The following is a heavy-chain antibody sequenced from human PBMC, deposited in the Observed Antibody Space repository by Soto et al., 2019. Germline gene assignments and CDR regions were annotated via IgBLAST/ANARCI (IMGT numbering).Heavy chain of an antibody. D-gene: IGHD2-21*01. V-gene: IGHV4-39*02. CDR1: GGSIAYNSYY. CDR3: ARLAVVAPVANV. Sequence: NPSETLSLTCSVSGGSIAYNSYYWGWIRQPPGKGLEWVGGIFYTGTTYYSPSLKDRVSISVDTSKNSFPLNLTSVTDADPAVYFCARLAVVAPVANVWGQGALVTVSS. CDR2: IFYTGTT. J-gene: IGHJ4*02.